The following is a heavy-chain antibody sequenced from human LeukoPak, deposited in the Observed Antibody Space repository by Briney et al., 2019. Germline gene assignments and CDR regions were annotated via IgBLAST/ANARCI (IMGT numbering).Heavy chain of an antibody. CDR1: GFTFSSYG. V-gene: IGHV3-33*01. CDR2: IWYDGSNK. D-gene: IGHD3-9*01. Sequence: PGRSLRLSCAASGFTFSSYGVHWVRQAPGKGLEWVAVIWYDGSNKYYADSVKGRFTISRDNSKNTLYLQMNSLRAEGTAVYYCARDTHVLRYFDWLPSYAFDIWGQGTMVTVSS. J-gene: IGHJ3*02. CDR3: ARDTHVLRYFDWLPSYAFDI.